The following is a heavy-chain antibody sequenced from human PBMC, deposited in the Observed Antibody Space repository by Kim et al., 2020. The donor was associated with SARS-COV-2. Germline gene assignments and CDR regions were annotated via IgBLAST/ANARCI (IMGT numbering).Heavy chain of an antibody. Sequence: YNPSPKSRVTISVDTSKNQFSLKLTSVTAADTAVYYCARGRGSGSYYIEWGQGTLVIVSS. V-gene: IGHV4-34*01. CDR3: ARGRGSGSYYIE. J-gene: IGHJ4*02. D-gene: IGHD3-10*01.